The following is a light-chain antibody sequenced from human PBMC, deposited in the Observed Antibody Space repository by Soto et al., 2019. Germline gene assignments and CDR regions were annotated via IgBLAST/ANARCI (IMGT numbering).Light chain of an antibody. CDR3: LLSYGGTYV. CDR2: DTG. V-gene: IGLV7-43*01. J-gene: IGLJ1*01. Sequence: QAVVTQEPSLTVSPGGTVTLTCASRTGPVTRGYYPNWFQQKPGQAPRALIYDTGIKHSWTPGRSSGSLLGGKAVLTLSGAQPEDEAEYYCLLSYGGTYVFGPGTKLTFL. CDR1: TGPVTRGYY.